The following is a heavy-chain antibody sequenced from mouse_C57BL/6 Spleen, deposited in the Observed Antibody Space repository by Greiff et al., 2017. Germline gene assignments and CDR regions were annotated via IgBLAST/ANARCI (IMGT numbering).Heavy chain of an antibody. CDR2: IDPNSGGT. CDR1: GYTFTSYW. D-gene: IGHD2-5*01. V-gene: IGHV1-72*01. CDR3: ARSTTRTDYSNYDY. Sequence: QVQLQQPGAELVKPGASVKLSCKASGYTFTSYWMHWVKQRPGRGLEWIGRIDPNSGGTKYNEKFKSQATMTVDKPSSTAYMQLSSLTSEDSAVYYCARSTTRTDYSNYDYWGQGTTLTVSS. J-gene: IGHJ2*01.